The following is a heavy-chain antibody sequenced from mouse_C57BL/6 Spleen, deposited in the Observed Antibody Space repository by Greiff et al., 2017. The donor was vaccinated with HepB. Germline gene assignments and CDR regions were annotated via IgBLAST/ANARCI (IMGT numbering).Heavy chain of an antibody. CDR3: ASALYYDYRFAY. J-gene: IGHJ3*01. D-gene: IGHD2-4*01. CDR1: GYAFSSSW. V-gene: IGHV1-82*01. Sequence: QVQLQQSGPELVKPGASVKISCKASGYAFSSSWMNWVKQRPGKGLEWIGRIYPGDGDTNYNGKFKGKATLTADKSSSTAYMQLSSLTSEDSAVYFCASALYYDYRFAYWGQGTLVTVSA. CDR2: IYPGDGDT.